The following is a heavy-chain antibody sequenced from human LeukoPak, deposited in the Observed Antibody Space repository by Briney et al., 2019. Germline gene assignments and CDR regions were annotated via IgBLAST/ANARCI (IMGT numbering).Heavy chain of an antibody. CDR1: GYTFTSYG. Sequence: ASVKVSCKASGYTFTSYGISWVRQAPGQGLEWMGWISAYNGNTNYAQKLQGRVTMTTDTSTSTAYMELRSLRSDDTAVYYCARDRLIAAAGTFGYWGQGTLVTVSS. V-gene: IGHV1-18*01. CDR2: ISAYNGNT. J-gene: IGHJ4*02. D-gene: IGHD6-13*01. CDR3: ARDRLIAAAGTFGY.